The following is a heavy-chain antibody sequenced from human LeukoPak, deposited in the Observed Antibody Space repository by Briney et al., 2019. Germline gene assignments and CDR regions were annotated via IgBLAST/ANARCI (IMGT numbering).Heavy chain of an antibody. CDR1: GYSFTSYW. D-gene: IGHD6-19*01. CDR2: IYPGDSDT. V-gene: IGHV5-51*01. CDR3: ARQQYSSGWHGGDAFDI. Sequence: GESLKISCKGSGYSFTSYWIGWVRQRPGKGLEWMGIIYPGDSDTRYSPSFQGQVTISADKSISTAYLQWSSLKASDTAMYYCARQQYSSGWHGGDAFDIWGQGTMVTVSS. J-gene: IGHJ3*02.